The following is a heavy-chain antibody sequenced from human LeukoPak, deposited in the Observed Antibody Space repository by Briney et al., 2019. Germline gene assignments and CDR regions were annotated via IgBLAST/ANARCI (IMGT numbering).Heavy chain of an antibody. J-gene: IGHJ6*02. CDR3: ARHALNSSGWYGKLRYYYGMDV. D-gene: IGHD6-19*01. Sequence: GASVKVSCKASGYTFTGYYMHWVRQAPGQGLEWMGWINPNSGGTNYAQKFQGRVTMTRDTSISTAYMELSRLRSDDTAVYYCARHALNSSGWYGKLRYYYGMDVWGQGTTVTVSS. V-gene: IGHV1-2*02. CDR1: GYTFTGYY. CDR2: INPNSGGT.